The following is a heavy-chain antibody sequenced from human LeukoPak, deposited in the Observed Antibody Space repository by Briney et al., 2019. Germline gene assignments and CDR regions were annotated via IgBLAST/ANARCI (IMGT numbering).Heavy chain of an antibody. V-gene: IGHV1-18*01. Sequence: ASVKVSCRASGDTFTSYSIIWVRQAPGQGLEWMGWISAYNGKTNYPQKVQGRVTMTTDTSTSTAYMELRSLRSDDTAVYYCARATMVRGVMNYWGQGTLVTVSS. CDR3: ARATMVRGVMNY. J-gene: IGHJ4*02. D-gene: IGHD3-10*01. CDR2: ISAYNGKT. CDR1: GDTFTSYS.